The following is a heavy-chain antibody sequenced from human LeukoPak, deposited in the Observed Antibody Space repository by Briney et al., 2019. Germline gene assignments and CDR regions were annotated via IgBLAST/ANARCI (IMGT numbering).Heavy chain of an antibody. CDR3: ARVRGRITMVRGVEDAFDI. CDR2: ISAYNGNT. D-gene: IGHD3-10*01. CDR1: GYTFTNYG. J-gene: IGHJ3*02. Sequence: ASVKVSCKASGYTFTNYGISWVRQAPGQGLEWMGWISAYNGNTNYAQKLQGRVTMTTDTSTSTAYMELRSLRSDDTAVYYCARVRGRITMVRGVEDAFDIWGQGTMVTVSS. V-gene: IGHV1-18*01.